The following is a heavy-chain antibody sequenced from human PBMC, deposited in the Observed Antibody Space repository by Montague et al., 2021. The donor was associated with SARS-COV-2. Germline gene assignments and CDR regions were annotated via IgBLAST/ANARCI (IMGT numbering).Heavy chain of an antibody. D-gene: IGHD3-10*01. Sequence: SETLSLTCTVSGGSISSSSYYWGWIRQPPGKGLEWIGSIYYSGSTYYNPSLKSRVTISVDTSKNQFSLKLSSVTAADTAVYYCVIQLGVRGYFDYWGQGTLVTVSS. J-gene: IGHJ4*02. CDR1: GGSISSSSYY. CDR3: VIQLGVRGYFDY. CDR2: IYYSGST. V-gene: IGHV4-39*01.